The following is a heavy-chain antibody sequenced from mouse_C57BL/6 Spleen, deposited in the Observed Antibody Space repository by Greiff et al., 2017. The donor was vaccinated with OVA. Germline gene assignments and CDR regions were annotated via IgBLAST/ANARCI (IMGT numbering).Heavy chain of an antibody. D-gene: IGHD1-1*01. J-gene: IGHJ4*01. CDR1: GFTFSSYA. V-gene: IGHV5-4*03. CDR3: ARGGYYYGSSYVLYAMDY. Sequence: EVKLVESGGGLVKPGGSLKLSCAASGFTFSSYAMSWVRQTPEKRLEWVATISDGGSYTYYPDNVKGRFTISRDNAKNNLYLQMSHLKSEDTAMYYCARGGYYYGSSYVLYAMDYWGQGTSVTVSS. CDR2: ISDGGSYT.